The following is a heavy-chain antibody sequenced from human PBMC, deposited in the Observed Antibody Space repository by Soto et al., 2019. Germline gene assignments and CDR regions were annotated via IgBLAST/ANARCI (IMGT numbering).Heavy chain of an antibody. Sequence: PGESMKISCKGSGYSFTSYLIGLVRQMPGKGLEWMGIIYPGDSDTRYSPSFQGQVTISADKSISTAYLQWSSLKASDTAMYYCARPPPAAASREGYFDYWGQGTLVTVSS. CDR2: IYPGDSDT. CDR1: GYSFTSYL. J-gene: IGHJ4*02. D-gene: IGHD2-2*01. V-gene: IGHV5-51*01. CDR3: ARPPPAAASREGYFDY.